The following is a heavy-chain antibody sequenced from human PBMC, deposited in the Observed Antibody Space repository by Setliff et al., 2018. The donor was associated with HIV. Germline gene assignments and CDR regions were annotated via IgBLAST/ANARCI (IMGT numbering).Heavy chain of an antibody. CDR3: TADYLFWWSGF. V-gene: IGHV3-15*01. CDR2: IKDKANGGAI. D-gene: IGHD2-15*01. Sequence: LRLSCAASGLGFGTAWMSWVRQAPGKGLEWVGRIKDKANGGAIDYAAPLKGRFTISRDDSKDILYLQMNSLNVDDTATYYCTADYLFWWSGFWGQGTVVTVSS. J-gene: IGHJ3*01. CDR1: GLGFGTAW.